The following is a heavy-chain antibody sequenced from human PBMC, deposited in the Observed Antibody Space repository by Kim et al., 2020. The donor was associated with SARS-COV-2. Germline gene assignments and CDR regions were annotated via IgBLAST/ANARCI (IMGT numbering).Heavy chain of an antibody. CDR1: GYSFTSYW. D-gene: IGHD3-22*01. J-gene: IGHJ4*02. V-gene: IGHV5-51*01. Sequence: GESLQISCKGSGYSFTSYWIGWVRQMPGKGLEWMGIIYPGDSDTRYSPSFQGQVTISADKSISTAYLQWSSLKASDTAMYYCARLKGYYYDSSGYYCDYWGQGTLVTVSS. CDR2: IYPGDSDT. CDR3: ARLKGYYYDSSGYYCDY.